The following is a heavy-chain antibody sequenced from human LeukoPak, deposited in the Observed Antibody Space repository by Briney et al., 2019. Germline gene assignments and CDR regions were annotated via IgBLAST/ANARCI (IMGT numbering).Heavy chain of an antibody. CDR3: ARDVVYSDTTYYYYYMDV. V-gene: IGHV3-7*01. Sequence: PGGSLRLSCAASGFTFSSYWMSWVRQAPGKGLEWVANIKQDGSEKYYVDSVKGRFTISRDNAKNSRYLQMNSLRAEDTAVYYCARDVVYSDTTYYYYYMDVWGKGTTVTVSS. D-gene: IGHD2-2*01. CDR2: IKQDGSEK. CDR1: GFTFSSYW. J-gene: IGHJ6*03.